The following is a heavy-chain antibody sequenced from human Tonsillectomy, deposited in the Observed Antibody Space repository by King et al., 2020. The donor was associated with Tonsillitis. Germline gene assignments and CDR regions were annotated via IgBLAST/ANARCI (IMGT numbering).Heavy chain of an antibody. Sequence: GQLVQSGAEVKKPGSSVKVSCKASGGTFSSYAISWVRQAPGQGLEWMGGIIPIFGTANYAQKFQGRVTITADESTSTAYMELSSLRSEDTAVYYCAREFYDSSGYYLDYYYYYYMDVWGKGTTDTVSS. CDR3: AREFYDSSGYYLDYYYYYYMDV. CDR1: GGTFSSYA. D-gene: IGHD3-22*01. V-gene: IGHV1-69*01. J-gene: IGHJ6*03. CDR2: IIPIFGTA.